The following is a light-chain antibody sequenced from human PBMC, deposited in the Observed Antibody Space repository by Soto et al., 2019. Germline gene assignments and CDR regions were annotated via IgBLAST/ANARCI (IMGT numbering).Light chain of an antibody. CDR3: QQYNDWQIT. Sequence: EIVMTQSPATLSVSPGERATLSCRASQSVSINLAWYQQKPGQAPRLLIYGASTRATGIPARFSGSGSGTEFTLTISSLQSEDFAVYYCQQYNDWQITFGQGTRLDIK. V-gene: IGKV3-15*01. CDR2: GAS. CDR1: QSVSIN. J-gene: IGKJ5*01.